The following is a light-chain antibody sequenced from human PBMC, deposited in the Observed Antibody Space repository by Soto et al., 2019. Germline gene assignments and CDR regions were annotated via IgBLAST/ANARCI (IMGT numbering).Light chain of an antibody. CDR3: QQYTNYPWT. V-gene: IGKV1-5*01. CDR1: QSISSW. CDR2: DVS. J-gene: IGKJ1*01. Sequence: DIQMTQSPPTLSASVGDRVTITCRASQSISSWLAWYQQRPGKAPNLLIYDVSSLESGVPSRFSGSGSGTEFTLTISSLQPDDFATYHCQQYTNYPWTFGQGTKVEIK.